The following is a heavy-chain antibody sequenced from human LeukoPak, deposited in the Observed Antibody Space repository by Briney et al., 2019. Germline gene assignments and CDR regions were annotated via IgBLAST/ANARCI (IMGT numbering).Heavy chain of an antibody. CDR1: GYSINSGYF. CDR2: IFHTGDV. J-gene: IGHJ4*02. D-gene: IGHD5-12*01. CDR3: ARIITSGYYYFDY. Sequence: PSETLSLTCTVSGYSINSGYFWGWVRQPPGKGPEWIGSIFHTGDVYYNPSLKSRVTTSVDTSKSQFSLKLSSVTAADTAVYYCARIITSGYYYFDYWGQGTLVTVSS. V-gene: IGHV4-38-2*02.